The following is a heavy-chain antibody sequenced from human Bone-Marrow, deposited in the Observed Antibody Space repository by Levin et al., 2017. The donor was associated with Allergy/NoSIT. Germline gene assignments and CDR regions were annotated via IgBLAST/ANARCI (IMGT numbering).Heavy chain of an antibody. CDR2: IYSSGST. CDR1: GGSITSSEYY. D-gene: IGHD2-21*01. Sequence: PSETLSLTCTVSGGSITSSEYYWGWIRQAPGKGLEWIGYIYSSGSTHYNPSLQSRATMSLDMSKKQFSLRLTSVTAADTAFYYCAREVILTGANFFDPWGQGTLVTVSS. J-gene: IGHJ5*02. CDR3: AREVILTGANFFDP. V-gene: IGHV4-61*05.